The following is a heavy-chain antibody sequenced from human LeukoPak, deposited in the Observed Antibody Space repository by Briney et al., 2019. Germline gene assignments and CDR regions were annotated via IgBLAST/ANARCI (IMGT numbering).Heavy chain of an antibody. CDR2: ISWNSGSI. Sequence: GGSLRLSCAASGFTFDDYAMHWVRQAPGKGLEWVSGISWNSGSIGYADSVKGRFTISRDNAKNSLYLQMNSLRAEDTALYYCARGETYYYDSTIPYWGQGTLVTVSS. D-gene: IGHD3-22*01. J-gene: IGHJ4*02. CDR3: ARGETYYYDSTIPY. V-gene: IGHV3-9*01. CDR1: GFTFDDYA.